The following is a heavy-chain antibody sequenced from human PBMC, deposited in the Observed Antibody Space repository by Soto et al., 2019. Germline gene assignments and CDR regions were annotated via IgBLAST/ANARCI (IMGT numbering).Heavy chain of an antibody. CDR2: INPNSGGT. D-gene: IGHD6-19*01. V-gene: IGHV1-2*04. CDR3: ARSIAVAGRNWFDT. J-gene: IGHJ5*02. CDR1: GYAFSGDY. Sequence: ASLNVSCKAAGYAFSGDYIRWRRKDKGQGLEWMGWINPNSGGTNYAQKFQGWVTMTRDTSISTAYMELSRLRSDDTAVYYCARSIAVAGRNWFDTPGQGTLVTVSS.